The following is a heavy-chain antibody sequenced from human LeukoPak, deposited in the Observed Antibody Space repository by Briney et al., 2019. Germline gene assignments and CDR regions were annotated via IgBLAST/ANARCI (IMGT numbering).Heavy chain of an antibody. D-gene: IGHD3-22*01. V-gene: IGHV4-39*07. CDR2: IYHSGST. J-gene: IGHJ5*02. Sequence: SETLSLTCTVSGGSISSSSYYWGWIRQPPGKGLEWIGSIYHSGSTYYNPSLKSRVTISVDTSKNQFSLELSSVTAADTAVYYCARDRAYYDSSGSLLFDPWGQGTLVTVSS. CDR1: GGSISSSSYY. CDR3: ARDRAYYDSSGSLLFDP.